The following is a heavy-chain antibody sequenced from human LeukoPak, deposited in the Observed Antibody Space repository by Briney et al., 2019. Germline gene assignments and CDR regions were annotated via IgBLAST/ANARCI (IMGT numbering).Heavy chain of an antibody. D-gene: IGHD2-2*01. CDR2: INHSGST. J-gene: IGHJ4*02. CDR3: ARREWYQLPNFDY. Sequence: SETLSLTCAVYGGSFSGYYWSWIRQPPGKGLEWIGEINHSGSTNYNPSLKSRVTISVDTSKNQFSLKLSSVTAADTAVYYCARREWYQLPNFDYWGQGTLVAVSS. V-gene: IGHV4-34*01. CDR1: GGSFSGYY.